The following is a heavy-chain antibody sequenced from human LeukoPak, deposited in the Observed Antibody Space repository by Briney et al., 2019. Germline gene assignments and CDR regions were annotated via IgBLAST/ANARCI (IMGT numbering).Heavy chain of an antibody. V-gene: IGHV3-9*01. J-gene: IGHJ6*02. CDR1: GFTFDDYA. CDR3: AKAIQGRTWYYYYALDV. CDR2: ISWNSGSI. D-gene: IGHD3-16*01. Sequence: GGSLRLSCAISGFTFDDYAMHWVRQAPGKGLEWVSGISWNSGSIRYADSVKGRFTISRDNAKNFLYLQMNSLRAEDTALYYCAKAIQGRTWYYYYALDVWGQGTTVTVSS.